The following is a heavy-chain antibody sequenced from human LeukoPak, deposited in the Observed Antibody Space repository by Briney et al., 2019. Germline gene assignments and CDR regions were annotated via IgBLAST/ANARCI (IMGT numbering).Heavy chain of an antibody. V-gene: IGHV3-21*01. Sequence: PGGSLRLSCAASGFTFSSYSMNWVRQAPGKGLEWVSSISSRSSYIYYADSVKGRFTISRDNAKNSLYLQMNSLRDEDTAVYYCARARGDYDILTGSYYYYGMDVWGQGTTVTVSS. D-gene: IGHD3-9*01. CDR2: ISSRSSYI. J-gene: IGHJ6*02. CDR1: GFTFSSYS. CDR3: ARARGDYDILTGSYYYYGMDV.